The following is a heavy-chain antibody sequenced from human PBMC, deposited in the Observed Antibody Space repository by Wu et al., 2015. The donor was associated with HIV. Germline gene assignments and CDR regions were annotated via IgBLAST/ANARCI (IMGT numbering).Heavy chain of an antibody. Sequence: QLVQSGTEVKKPGASVKVSCKASGYTFTNFGISWVRQAPGQGPEWMGWISAYNGNTNYAQKLQGRVTMTTDTSTNTAYMELRSLRSDDTALYYCARDVGYGDPVAFDNWGQGTMVTVSS. CDR2: ISAYNGNT. J-gene: IGHJ3*02. D-gene: IGHD4-17*01. V-gene: IGHV1-18*01. CDR3: ARDVGYGDPVAFDN. CDR1: GYTFTNFG.